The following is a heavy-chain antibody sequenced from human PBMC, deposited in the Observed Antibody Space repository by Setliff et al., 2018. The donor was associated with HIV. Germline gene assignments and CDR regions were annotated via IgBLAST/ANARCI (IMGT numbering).Heavy chain of an antibody. CDR2: IYYDGST. J-gene: IGHJ1*01. Sequence: SETLSLTCTISGGSISLHYWSWIRQPPGKGLEWIGTIYYDGSTIYDPSLRSRVTMSVDTSKNQFSLKLSSVTAADAAVYYCASTYCGCDCYSRYFQHWGQGTLVTVSS. CDR1: GGSISLHY. V-gene: IGHV4-59*08. D-gene: IGHD2-21*02. CDR3: ASTYCGCDCYSRYFQH.